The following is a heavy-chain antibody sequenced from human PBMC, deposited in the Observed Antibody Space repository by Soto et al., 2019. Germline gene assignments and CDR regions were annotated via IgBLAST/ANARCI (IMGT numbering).Heavy chain of an antibody. CDR1: GFTVSSNY. Sequence: GGSLRLSCAASGFTVSSNYMSWVRQAPGKGLEWVSVIYSGGSTYYADSVKGRFTISRDNSKNTLYLQMNSLRAEDTAVYYCAKHLTYYYDSSSRLGFDYWGQGTLVTVSS. J-gene: IGHJ4*02. D-gene: IGHD3-22*01. CDR3: AKHLTYYYDSSSRLGFDY. V-gene: IGHV3-53*01. CDR2: IYSGGST.